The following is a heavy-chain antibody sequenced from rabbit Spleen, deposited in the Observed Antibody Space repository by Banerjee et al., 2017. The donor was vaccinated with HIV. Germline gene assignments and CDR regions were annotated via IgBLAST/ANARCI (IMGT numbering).Heavy chain of an antibody. CDR3: ARDTGSSFSSYGMDL. V-gene: IGHV1S40*01. CDR2: IYTGTVSST. D-gene: IGHD8-1*01. J-gene: IGHJ6*01. Sequence: QSLEESGGGLVKPGASLTLTCKASGFSFSSSYYMCWVRQAPGKGLEWIGCIYTGTVSSTYYASWAKGRLTISKTSSTTVTLQMTSLTVADTATYFCARDTGSSFSSYGMDLWGPGTLVTVS. CDR1: GFSFSSSYY.